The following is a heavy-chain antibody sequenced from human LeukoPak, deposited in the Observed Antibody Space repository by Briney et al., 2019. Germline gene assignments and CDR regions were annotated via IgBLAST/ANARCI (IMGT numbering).Heavy chain of an antibody. V-gene: IGHV4-4*02. D-gene: IGHD3-9*01. Sequence: SGTLSLTCAVSGGSISSSNWWSWVRQPPGKGLEWIGYIYYSGSTNYKSSLKSRVTISVDTSKNQFSLKLSSVTAADTAVYYCARLTGYSSESWFGPWGQGTLVTVSS. J-gene: IGHJ5*02. CDR3: ARLTGYSSESWFGP. CDR1: GGSISSSNW. CDR2: IYYSGST.